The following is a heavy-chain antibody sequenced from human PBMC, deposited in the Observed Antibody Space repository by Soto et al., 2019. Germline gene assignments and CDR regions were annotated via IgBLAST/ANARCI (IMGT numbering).Heavy chain of an antibody. D-gene: IGHD2-8*02. CDR2: IDPSDSHT. CDR1: GFTFSSYW. Sequence: GESLKISCKGSGFTFSSYWITWVRQMPGKGLEWMGNIDPSDSHTNYSPSFEGHVSISADKSISTAYLQWTILKASDTGIYYCARHHWCDQRYAMDVWGQGTTVTVSS. J-gene: IGHJ6*02. V-gene: IGHV5-10-1*01. CDR3: ARHHWCDQRYAMDV.